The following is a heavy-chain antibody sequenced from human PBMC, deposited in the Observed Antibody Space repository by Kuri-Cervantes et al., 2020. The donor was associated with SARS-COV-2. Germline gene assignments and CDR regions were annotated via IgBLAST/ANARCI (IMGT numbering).Heavy chain of an antibody. D-gene: IGHD3-3*01. J-gene: IGHJ6*03. CDR3: ARDRVLRFSERSLGNYYMDV. CDR1: GGSFSGYY. Sequence: SEPLSPTCAVYGGSFSGYYWSWIRQPPGKGLEWIGEINHSGNTNYTPSLKGRVTISVDTSKNPFSLKLSSVTAADTAVYYCARDRVLRFSERSLGNYYMDVWGKGTTVTVSS. V-gene: IGHV4-34*01. CDR2: INHSGNT.